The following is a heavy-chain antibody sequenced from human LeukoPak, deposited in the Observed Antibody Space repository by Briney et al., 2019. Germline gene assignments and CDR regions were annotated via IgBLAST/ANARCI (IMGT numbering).Heavy chain of an antibody. J-gene: IGHJ4*02. D-gene: IGHD3-10*01. V-gene: IGHV4-59*08. CDR3: ARLHTYGSGSYVDY. CDR1: GGSISSYY. Sequence: PSETLSLTCTVSGGSISSYYWSWIRQPPGKGLEWIGYIYYSGSTNYNPSLKSRVTISVDPTKNQFSLKLSSVTAADTAVYYCARLHTYGSGSYVDYWGQETLVTVSS. CDR2: IYYSGST.